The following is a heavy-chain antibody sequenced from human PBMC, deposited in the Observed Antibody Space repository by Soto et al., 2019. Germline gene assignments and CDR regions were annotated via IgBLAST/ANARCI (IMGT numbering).Heavy chain of an antibody. CDR2: INPNSGGT. CDR1: GYTFTGYY. J-gene: IGHJ3*02. V-gene: IGHV1-2*04. Sequence: ASVTVSCKASGYTFTGYYMHWVRQAPGQGLEWMGWINPNSGGTNYAQKFQGWVTMTRDTSISTAYMELSRLRSDDTAVYYCARSATGMGADAFDIWGQGTMVTVSS. CDR3: ARSATGMGADAFDI. D-gene: IGHD1-1*01.